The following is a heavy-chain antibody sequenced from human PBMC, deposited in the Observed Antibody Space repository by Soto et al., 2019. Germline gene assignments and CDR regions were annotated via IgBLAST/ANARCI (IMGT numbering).Heavy chain of an antibody. V-gene: IGHV3-7*03. CDR3: ARGGSIAAVLYYYYGMDV. CDR2: VKQDGSEK. Sequence: PGGSLRLSCAASGFTFSSYWMSWVRQAPGKGLEWVANVKQDGSEKYYVDSVKGRFTISRDNAKNSLYLQMNSLRAEDTAVYYCARGGSIAAVLYYYYGMDVWGQGTTVTVSS. D-gene: IGHD6-13*01. J-gene: IGHJ6*02. CDR1: GFTFSSYW.